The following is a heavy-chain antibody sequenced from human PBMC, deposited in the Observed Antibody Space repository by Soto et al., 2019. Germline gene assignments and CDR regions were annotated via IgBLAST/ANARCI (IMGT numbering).Heavy chain of an antibody. J-gene: IGHJ4*02. V-gene: IGHV3-21*06. CDR1: GFTFSIYN. Sequence: EVQLVESGGGRVQPGGSLRLSCAASGFTFSIYNMDWVRQSPERGLEWISSIDRFSSSISYADSVRDRFTVSRDNARNYLYLQMHSLRVEDTAVYYCATGQDFGDYHDWGQGTLVCVSS. CDR2: IDRFSSSI. D-gene: IGHD4-17*01. CDR3: ATGQDFGDYHD.